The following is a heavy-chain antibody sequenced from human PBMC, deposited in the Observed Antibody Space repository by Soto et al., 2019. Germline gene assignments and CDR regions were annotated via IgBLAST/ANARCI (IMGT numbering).Heavy chain of an antibody. V-gene: IGHV3-13*01. CDR1: GFTFSSYD. CDR2: IGTAGDT. J-gene: IGHJ4*02. CDR3: ARGFIDGRGIDY. Sequence: GGSLRLSCAASGFTFSSYDMHWVRQATGKGLEWVSAIGTAGDTYYPGSVKGRFTISRENAKNSLYLQMNSLRAGDTAVYYCARGFIDGRGIDYWGQGTLVTVSS. D-gene: IGHD3-16*02.